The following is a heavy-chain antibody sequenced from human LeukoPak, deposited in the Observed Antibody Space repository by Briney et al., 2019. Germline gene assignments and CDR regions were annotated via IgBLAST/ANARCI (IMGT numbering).Heavy chain of an antibody. V-gene: IGHV4-59*01. D-gene: IGHD6-13*01. J-gene: IGHJ6*02. CDR3: ARVGSSWLSYYYGMDV. CDR1: GGSISSYY. CDR2: IYYSGST. Sequence: SETLSLTCTVSGGSISSYYWSWIRQPPGKGLEWIGYIYYSGSTNYNPSPKSRVTISVDTSKNQFSLKLSSVTAADTAVYYCARVGSSWLSYYYGMDVWGQGTTVTVSS.